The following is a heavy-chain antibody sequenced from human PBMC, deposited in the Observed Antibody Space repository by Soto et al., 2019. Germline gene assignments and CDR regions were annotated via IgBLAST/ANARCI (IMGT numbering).Heavy chain of an antibody. J-gene: IGHJ2*01. V-gene: IGHV4-30-2*01. CDR2: IYHSGST. CDR3: ARDKYCTSGVCYTHWYFDL. CDR1: GGSISSGGYS. D-gene: IGHD2-8*01. Sequence: QLQLQESGSGLVKPSQTLSLTCAVSGGSISSGGYSWSWIRQPPGKGLEWIGYIYHSGSTYYNPSLKSRVTISVDGSKNQFPLKLSSVTAADTAVYYCARDKYCTSGVCYTHWYFDLWGRGTLVTVSS.